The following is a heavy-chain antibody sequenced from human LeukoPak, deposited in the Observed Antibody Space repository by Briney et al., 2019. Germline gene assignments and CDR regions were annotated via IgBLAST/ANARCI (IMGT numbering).Heavy chain of an antibody. CDR1: GFTFSSYW. CDR2: INGDGGST. V-gene: IGHV3-74*03. J-gene: IGHJ4*02. CDR3: TRSLNYGFDY. Sequence: PGGALRLSCAASGFTFSSYWMHWVRQAPGKGLVWVSHINGDGGSTTYADSVKGRFTISRDNAKNTLYLQMNSLRAGDTAVFYCTRSLNYGFDYWGQGTLVTVSS. D-gene: IGHD5-24*01.